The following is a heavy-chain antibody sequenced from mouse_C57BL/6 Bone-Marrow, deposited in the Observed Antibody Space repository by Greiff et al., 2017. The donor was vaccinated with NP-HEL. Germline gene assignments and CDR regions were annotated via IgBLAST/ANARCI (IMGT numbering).Heavy chain of an antibody. J-gene: IGHJ1*03. Sequence: EVQVVESGGGLVKPGGSLKLSCAASGFTFSDYGMHWVRQAPEKGLEWVAYISSGSSTIYYADTVKGRFPISRDNAKNTLFLQMTSLRSEDTAMYYCARSNYYGSRYWYFDVWGTGTTVTVSS. CDR1: GFTFSDYG. V-gene: IGHV5-17*01. CDR2: ISSGSSTI. CDR3: ARSNYYGSRYWYFDV. D-gene: IGHD1-1*01.